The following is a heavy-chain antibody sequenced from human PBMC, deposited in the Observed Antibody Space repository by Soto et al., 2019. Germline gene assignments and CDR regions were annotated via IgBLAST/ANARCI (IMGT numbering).Heavy chain of an antibody. J-gene: IGHJ6*03. CDR1: GDSISSSY. Sequence: QVQLQESGPGLVKPSEPLSLTCTVSGDSISSSYWNWIRQAPGKGLEWIGYIDDTGSTNYNPSLKSRVTLSGDPSNNQYSLKLSSVTAADTAVYYCARGVLEWLLRDSYYYYMDVWGKGTTVTVSS. CDR2: IDDTGST. V-gene: IGHV4-59*01. D-gene: IGHD3-3*01. CDR3: ARGVLEWLLRDSYYYYMDV.